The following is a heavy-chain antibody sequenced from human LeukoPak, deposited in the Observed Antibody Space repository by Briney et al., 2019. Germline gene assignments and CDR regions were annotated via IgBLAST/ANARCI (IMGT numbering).Heavy chain of an antibody. Sequence: GGSLRLSCAASGFTFSNAWMSWVRQAPGKGLECLSGFSGSGGSTYYADSVKGRFTISRDNSKNTLYLQMNSLRAEDTAVYYCAKSHGSGSYSGYWGQGTLVIVSS. CDR1: GFTFSNAW. D-gene: IGHD3-10*01. CDR2: FSGSGGST. J-gene: IGHJ4*02. V-gene: IGHV3-23*01. CDR3: AKSHGSGSYSGY.